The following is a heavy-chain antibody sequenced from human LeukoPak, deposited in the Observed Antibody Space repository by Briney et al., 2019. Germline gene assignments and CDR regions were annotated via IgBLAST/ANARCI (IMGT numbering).Heavy chain of an antibody. CDR3: ARARIVVVTAIPSAFDI. CDR1: GGTFSRYA. V-gene: IGHV1-69*01. Sequence: SVKVSCKASGGTFSRYAISWVRQAPGQGLEWMGGISPIFGTVNYAQKFQGRVTITADESTSTAYMELSSLRSEDTAVYYCARARIVVVTAIPSAFDIWGQGTMVTVSS. D-gene: IGHD2-21*02. CDR2: ISPIFGTV. J-gene: IGHJ3*02.